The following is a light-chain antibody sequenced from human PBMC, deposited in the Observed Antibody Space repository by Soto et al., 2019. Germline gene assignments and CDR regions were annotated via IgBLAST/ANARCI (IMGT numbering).Light chain of an antibody. CDR1: QAITSS. Sequence: DIQLTQSPSFLSASVGDKVTITCRASQAITSSLAWYQQNPGKAPKLLIYAASTLQSGVPSRFIGSGSGTEFTLNISSLQPEDFATYYCQQLNSYPLTFGGGAKVEI. CDR3: QQLNSYPLT. CDR2: AAS. V-gene: IGKV1-9*01. J-gene: IGKJ4*01.